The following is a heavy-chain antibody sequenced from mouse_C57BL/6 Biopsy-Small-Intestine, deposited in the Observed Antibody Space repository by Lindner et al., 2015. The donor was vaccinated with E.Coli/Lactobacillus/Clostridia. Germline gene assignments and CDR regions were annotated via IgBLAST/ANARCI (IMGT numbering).Heavy chain of an antibody. Sequence: VQLQESGAEVARPGASVKLSCKASGYTFTSYGITWVKQRTGQGLEWIGEIYPRRSNTYYNEKFKGKATLTADKSSSTAYMQLSSLTSEDSAVYFCARWDYQINSYYSMDYWGQGTSVTVSS. CDR3: ARWDYQINSYYSMDY. CDR2: IYPRRSNT. CDR1: GYTFTSYG. D-gene: IGHD5-5*01. J-gene: IGHJ4*01. V-gene: IGHV1-81*01.